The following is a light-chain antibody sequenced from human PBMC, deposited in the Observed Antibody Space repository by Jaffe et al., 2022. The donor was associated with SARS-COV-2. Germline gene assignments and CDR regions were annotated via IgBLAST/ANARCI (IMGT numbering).Light chain of an antibody. CDR2: AAS. CDR3: QQSYSPLFT. CDR1: QNIGKY. J-gene: IGKJ3*01. V-gene: IGKV1-39*01. Sequence: DIQMTQSPSSLSASVRDRVTITCRASQNIGKYLNWYQQRPGKAPNLLIYAASSLQSGVPSRFSGSGSGTDFTLTISSLQPEDFATYYCQQSYSPLFTFGPGTKVDIK.